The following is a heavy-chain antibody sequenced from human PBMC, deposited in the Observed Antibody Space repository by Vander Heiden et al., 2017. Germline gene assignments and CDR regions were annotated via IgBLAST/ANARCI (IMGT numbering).Heavy chain of an antibody. CDR3: ANLGLRWPRGNSGSMDV. J-gene: IGHJ6*02. D-gene: IGHD4-17*01. Sequence: EVQLLESGGGLVQPGGSLRLSCAASGFTFSSFGMSWVRQAPGKGLGWVSGIRWRGGRTFYAEIVKGRFTIPRDNSKNTLYLQMDSLRAEDTAGYYWANLGLRWPRGNSGSMDVWGQGTTGTVSS. CDR1: GFTFSSFG. V-gene: IGHV3-23*01. CDR2: IRWRGGRT.